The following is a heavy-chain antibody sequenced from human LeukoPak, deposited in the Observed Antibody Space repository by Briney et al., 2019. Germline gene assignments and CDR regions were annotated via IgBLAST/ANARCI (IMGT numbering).Heavy chain of an antibody. J-gene: IGHJ4*02. CDR3: ARGVPYYYDNSGYPFDY. Sequence: SETLSLTCTVSGGSISSYYWNWIRQPPGKGLEWIGYIYYSGSTNYNPSLKSRVTISVDTSKNQFSLKLSSVTAADTAVYYCARGVPYYYDNSGYPFDYWGQGTLVTVSS. V-gene: IGHV4-59*01. CDR1: GGSISSYY. D-gene: IGHD3-22*01. CDR2: IYYSGST.